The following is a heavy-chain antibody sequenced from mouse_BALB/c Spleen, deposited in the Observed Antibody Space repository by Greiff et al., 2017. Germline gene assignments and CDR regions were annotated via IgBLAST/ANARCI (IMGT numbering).Heavy chain of an antibody. J-gene: IGHJ4*01. CDR2: ISSGSSTI. Sequence: EVQRVESGGGLVQPGGSRKLSCAASGFTFSSFGMHWVRQAPEKGLEWVAYISSGSSTIYYADTVKGRFTISRDNPKNTLFLQMTSLRSEDTAMYYCARLTGNYAMDYWGQGTSVTVSS. CDR3: ARLTGNYAMDY. V-gene: IGHV5-17*02. D-gene: IGHD4-1*01. CDR1: GFTFSSFG.